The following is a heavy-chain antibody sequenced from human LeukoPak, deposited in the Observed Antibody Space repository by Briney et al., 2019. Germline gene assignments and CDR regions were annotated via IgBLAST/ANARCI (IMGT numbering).Heavy chain of an antibody. D-gene: IGHD2-21*01. CDR2: INHSGST. V-gene: IGHV4-34*01. J-gene: IGHJ4*02. Sequence: SETLSLTGAVYGGSFSGYYWSWIRQPPGKGLEWIGEINHSGSTNYNPSLKSRVTISVDTSKNQFSLKLSSVTAADTAVYYCARGSDLFGYWGQGTLVTVSS. CDR3: ARGSDLFGY. CDR1: GGSFSGYY.